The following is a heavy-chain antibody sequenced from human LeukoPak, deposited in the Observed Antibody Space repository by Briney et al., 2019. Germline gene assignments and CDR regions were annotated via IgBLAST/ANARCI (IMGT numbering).Heavy chain of an antibody. D-gene: IGHD3-10*01. CDR1: GYSCTSYW. J-gene: IGHJ4*02. Sequence: GESLKISCKGSGYSCTSYWIGGVRQMAGKVLEWMGIIYPGDSDTRYSPSFQGQVTISADKSISTAYLQWSSLKASDTAMYYCARLDDYGSGSYYKYYFDYWGQGTLVTVSS. V-gene: IGHV5-51*01. CDR2: IYPGDSDT. CDR3: ARLDDYGSGSYYKYYFDY.